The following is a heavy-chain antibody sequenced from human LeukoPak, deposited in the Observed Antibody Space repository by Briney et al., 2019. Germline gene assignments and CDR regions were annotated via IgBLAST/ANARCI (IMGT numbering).Heavy chain of an antibody. CDR1: GGSISSGRYY. D-gene: IGHD3-22*01. V-gene: IGHV4-61*01. Sequence: SETLSLTCTVSGGSISSGRYYWSWIRQPPGKGLEWIGYIYYSGSTNYNPSLKSRVTISVDTSKNQFSLKLSSVTAADTAVYYCARDTARGKSTEFYDSSGYGFDPWGQGTLVTVSS. J-gene: IGHJ5*02. CDR3: ARDTARGKSTEFYDSSGYGFDP. CDR2: IYYSGST.